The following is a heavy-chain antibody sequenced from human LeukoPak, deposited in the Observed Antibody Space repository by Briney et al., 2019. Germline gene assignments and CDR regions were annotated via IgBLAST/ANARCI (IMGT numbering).Heavy chain of an antibody. Sequence: GGSLRLSCVASGFPFSSCWMTWVRQAPGKGLEWVANIKQDGSKKSYVDSVKGRFTISRDNAKNSLYLQVNSLRAEDTAIYYCTRVGYIDEGIDYWGQGTLVTVSS. CDR2: IKQDGSKK. D-gene: IGHD5-24*01. J-gene: IGHJ4*02. CDR3: TRVGYIDEGIDY. CDR1: GFPFSSCW. V-gene: IGHV3-7*04.